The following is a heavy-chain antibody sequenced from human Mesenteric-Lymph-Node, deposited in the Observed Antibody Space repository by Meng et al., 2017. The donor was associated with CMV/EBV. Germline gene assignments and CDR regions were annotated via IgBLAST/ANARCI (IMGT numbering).Heavy chain of an antibody. V-gene: IGHV3-23*01. CDR2: VSGDGRNS. D-gene: IGHD6-6*01. CDR1: GLTFSTYA. Sequence: SGLTFSTYAMTWVRQAPGKGLEWVSTVSGDGRNSYYADSVKGRFTISRDNSKSTVYLQTNSLRAGDTAIYYCAKSGLSGNSWNLFDFWGQGTLVTVSS. J-gene: IGHJ4*02. CDR3: AKSGLSGNSWNLFDF.